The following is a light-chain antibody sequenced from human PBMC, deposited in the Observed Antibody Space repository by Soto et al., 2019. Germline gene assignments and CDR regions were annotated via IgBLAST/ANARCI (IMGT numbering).Light chain of an antibody. CDR1: QTVSVN. Sequence: EIVMTQSPAALSVSPGERATLSCRASQTVSVNLAWYQQRPGQAPRLLIYGASTRATGIPARFSGSESGTEFTLTISSVRSEDCDVYYCQQYHDWPRTFGPGTKVEIK. V-gene: IGKV3-15*01. CDR2: GAS. J-gene: IGKJ1*01. CDR3: QQYHDWPRT.